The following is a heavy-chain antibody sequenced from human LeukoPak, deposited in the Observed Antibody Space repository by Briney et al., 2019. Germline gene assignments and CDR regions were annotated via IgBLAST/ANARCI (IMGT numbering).Heavy chain of an antibody. CDR3: ARISEDSSGYQGAFDI. CDR1: GYTFTSYY. V-gene: IGHV1-69*13. J-gene: IGHJ3*02. Sequence: GASVKVSCKASGYTFTSYYMHWVRQAPGQGLEWMGGIIPIFGTANYAQKFQGRVTITADESTSTAYMELSSLRSEDTAVYYCARISEDSSGYQGAFDIWGQGTMVTVSS. CDR2: IIPIFGTA. D-gene: IGHD3-22*01.